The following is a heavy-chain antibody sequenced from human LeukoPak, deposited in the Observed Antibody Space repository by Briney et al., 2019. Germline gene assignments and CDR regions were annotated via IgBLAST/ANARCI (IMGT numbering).Heavy chain of an antibody. CDR1: GGSFSGYY. J-gene: IGHJ5*02. CDR2: INHSGST. CDR3: ARGLAGRYCSGGSCYFNWFDP. D-gene: IGHD2-15*01. V-gene: IGHV4-34*01. Sequence: SETLSPTCAVYGGSFSGYYWSWIRQPPGKGLEWIGEINHSGSTNYNPSLKSRVTISVDTSKNQFSLKLSSVTAADTAVYYCARGLAGRYCSGGSCYFNWFDPWGQGTLVTVSS.